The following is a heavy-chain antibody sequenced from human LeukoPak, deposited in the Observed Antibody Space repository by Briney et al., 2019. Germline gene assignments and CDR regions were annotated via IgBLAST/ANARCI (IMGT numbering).Heavy chain of an antibody. CDR2: TFTSDSVT. Sequence: GGSLRLSCVASGFTFNMYTMNWVRQAPGKGLEWISFTFTSDSVTTYADSVKGRFTLSRDNAKNSLYLQMNSLRAEDTAVYYCVRGAARAYYMDVWGKGTTVTVSS. CDR1: GFTFNMYT. V-gene: IGHV3-48*04. J-gene: IGHJ6*03. CDR3: VRGAARAYYMDV. D-gene: IGHD6-6*01.